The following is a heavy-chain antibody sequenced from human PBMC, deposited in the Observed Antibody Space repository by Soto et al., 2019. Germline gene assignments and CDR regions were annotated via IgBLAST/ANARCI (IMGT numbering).Heavy chain of an antibody. CDR1: GFNFDNYG. J-gene: IGHJ4*02. V-gene: IGHV3-30*18. Sequence: PGGSLSLTCQASGFNFDNYGMHWFRQAPGKGLEWVAVITYDGSFQYYADSVKGRFTISRDNSKNTLSLHLNTLKPEDTAVYHCAKDRVGGTFYTPIAFWGQGTLVTVSS. D-gene: IGHD1-7*01. CDR2: ITYDGSFQ. CDR3: AKDRVGGTFYTPIAF.